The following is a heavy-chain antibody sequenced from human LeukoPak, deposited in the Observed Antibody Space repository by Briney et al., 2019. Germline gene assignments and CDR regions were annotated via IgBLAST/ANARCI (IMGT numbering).Heavy chain of an antibody. J-gene: IGHJ4*02. D-gene: IGHD2-2*01. CDR3: ARAKYCSSTSCYDTGGFDY. V-gene: IGHV4-30-4*08. CDR2: IYYSGST. Sequence: SQTLSLTCTVSGGSISSGDYYWSWIRQPPGKGLEWIGYIYYSGSTYYNPSLKSRVTISVDTSKNQFSLKLSSVTAADTAVYYCARAKYCSSTSCYDTGGFDYWGQGTLVTVSS. CDR1: GGSISSGDYY.